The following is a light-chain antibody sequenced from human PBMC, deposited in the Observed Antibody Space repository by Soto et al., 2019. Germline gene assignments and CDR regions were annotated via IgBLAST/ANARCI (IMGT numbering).Light chain of an antibody. V-gene: IGKV1-5*01. CDR2: DAS. CDR3: QQYNDWPLT. CDR1: QSISIW. J-gene: IGKJ4*01. Sequence: DIQMTQSPSTLSASVGDRVTITCRARQSISIWLAWYQQKPGKAPKLLIYDASSLESGVPSRFSGSGSGTEFTLTISSLQSEDSALYYCQQYNDWPLTFGGGTKVDVK.